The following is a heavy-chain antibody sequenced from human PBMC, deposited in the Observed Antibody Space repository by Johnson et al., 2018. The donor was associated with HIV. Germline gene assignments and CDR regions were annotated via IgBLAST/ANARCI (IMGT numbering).Heavy chain of an antibody. Sequence: VQLVESGGGLENPGGSLTLSCAASGFTFSNAWMSWVRQAPGKGLEWVGQIKSRTDGGTTDYGAPVKGRFTISRNDSENTLRLQMNSLKTEDTALYYCATITRSYYFDSSGYLYDAF. V-gene: IGHV3-15*01. D-gene: IGHD3-22*01. CDR2: IKSRTDGGTT. CDR3: ATITRSYYFDSSGYLYDAF. J-gene: IGHJ3*01. CDR1: GFTFSNAW.